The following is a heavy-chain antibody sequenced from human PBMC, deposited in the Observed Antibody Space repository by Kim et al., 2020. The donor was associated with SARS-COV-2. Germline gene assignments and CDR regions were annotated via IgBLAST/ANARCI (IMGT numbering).Heavy chain of an antibody. Sequence: SQTLSLTCTVSGSSLNNYYWSWIRQPAGKGLEWIGRIYGAGNTNYNPSLESRVTMSVDTSKNRFSLNLNSVPAADTAIYYCAGVRGYDSSGHYLDNWGQGTLVIVSS. CDR2: IYGAGNT. CDR3: AGVRGYDSSGHYLDN. J-gene: IGHJ4*02. CDR1: GSSLNNYY. D-gene: IGHD3-22*01. V-gene: IGHV4-4*07.